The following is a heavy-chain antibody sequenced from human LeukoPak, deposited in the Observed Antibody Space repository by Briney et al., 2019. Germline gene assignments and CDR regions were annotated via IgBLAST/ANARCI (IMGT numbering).Heavy chain of an antibody. V-gene: IGHV1-2*02. CDR2: INPNSGGT. CDR3: ARGYDFWSGPALNFDY. Sequence: GASVKVSCKASGYTFTGYYMHWVRQAPGQGLEWMGWINPNSGGTNYAQKLQGRVTMTRDTSISTAYMELSRLRSDDTAVYYCARGYDFWSGPALNFDYWGQGTLVTVSS. J-gene: IGHJ4*02. CDR1: GYTFTGYY. D-gene: IGHD3-3*01.